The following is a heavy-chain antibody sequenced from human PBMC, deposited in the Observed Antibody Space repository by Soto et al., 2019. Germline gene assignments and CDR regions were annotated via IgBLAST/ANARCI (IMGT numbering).Heavy chain of an antibody. J-gene: IGHJ6*02. CDR3: VHSRMDV. Sequence: GSGPTLVNPTQTLTLTCAFSGFSLTTSGVGVGWIRQPPGKALEWLALISWDDDERYSPSLKTRLTITKDTSTNQVVLTLTRMDPMDTATYYCVHSRMDVWGQGTTVTVSS. CDR1: GFSLTTSGVG. V-gene: IGHV2-5*02. CDR2: ISWDDDE.